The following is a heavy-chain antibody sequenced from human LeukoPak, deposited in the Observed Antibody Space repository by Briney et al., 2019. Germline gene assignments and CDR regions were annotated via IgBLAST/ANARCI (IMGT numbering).Heavy chain of an antibody. Sequence: SETLSLTCPVSGGSISSGGYSWSWIRQPPGKGLEWIGYIYRSGSTYYNPSLKSRVTISVDRSKNQFSLKLSSVTAADTAVYYCARGTGIAAAGYYFDYWGQGTLVTVSS. CDR1: GGSISSGGYS. CDR2: IYRSGST. CDR3: ARGTGIAAAGYYFDY. J-gene: IGHJ4*02. D-gene: IGHD6-13*01. V-gene: IGHV4-30-2*01.